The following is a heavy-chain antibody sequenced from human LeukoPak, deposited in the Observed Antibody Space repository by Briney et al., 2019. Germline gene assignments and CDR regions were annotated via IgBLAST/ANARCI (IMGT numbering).Heavy chain of an antibody. Sequence: SETLSLTCTVSGGSISSYYWTWIRQPAGKGLEWIGRVFTSGSTNYNPSLKSRVTMSVDTSKNQFSLKLSSVTAADTAVYYCARDRQTFYDYVGGNYRFYFDYWGQGTLVTVSS. D-gene: IGHD3-16*02. CDR1: GGSISSYY. CDR2: VFTSGST. J-gene: IGHJ4*02. CDR3: ARDRQTFYDYVGGNYRFYFDY. V-gene: IGHV4-4*07.